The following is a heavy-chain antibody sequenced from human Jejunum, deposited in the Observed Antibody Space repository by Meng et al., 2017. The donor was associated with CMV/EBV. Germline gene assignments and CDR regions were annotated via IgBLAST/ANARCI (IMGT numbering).Heavy chain of an antibody. CDR3: ARVSSGWDYFDY. CDR1: GGSVSSGGYY. V-gene: IGHV4-31*03. Sequence: QVQLPESGPGLVKPSQTLSLTCTVAGGSVSSGGYYWTWIRQHPGKGLKWFGHIYYSGSTFYSPSLKRRVIISIGTSKNQFSLNLRSVTAADTAVYYCARVSSGWDYFDYWGQGTLVTVSS. D-gene: IGHD6-19*01. CDR2: IYYSGST. J-gene: IGHJ4*02.